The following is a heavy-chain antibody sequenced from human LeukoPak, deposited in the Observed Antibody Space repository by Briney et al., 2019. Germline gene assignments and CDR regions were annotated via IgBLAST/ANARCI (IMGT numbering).Heavy chain of an antibody. CDR3: AREGLQSYYYYYMDV. V-gene: IGHV3-48*01. CDR1: GFTFSSYS. CDR2: ISSSSSTI. J-gene: IGHJ6*03. Sequence: GGSLRLSCAASGFTFSSYSMNWVRQAPGKGLEWGSYISSSSSTIYYADSVKGRFTISRNNAKNSLYLQMNSLRAEDTAVYYCAREGLQSYYYYYMDVWGKGTTVTVSS. D-gene: IGHD4-11*01.